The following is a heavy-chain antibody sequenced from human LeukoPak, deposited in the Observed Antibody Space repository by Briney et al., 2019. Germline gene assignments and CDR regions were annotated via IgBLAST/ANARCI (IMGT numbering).Heavy chain of an antibody. CDR3: AKDFRSSSYLGNFDY. CDR1: GFTFISYG. V-gene: IGHV3-23*01. D-gene: IGHD6-13*01. CDR2: ISGSGGST. J-gene: IGHJ4*02. Sequence: GSLSLSWAASGFTFISYGMSWVRQAPGKGLEWVSAISGSGGSTYYADSVKGRFTISRDNSKNTLYLQMNSLRAEDTAVYYCAKDFRSSSYLGNFDYWGQGTLVTVSS.